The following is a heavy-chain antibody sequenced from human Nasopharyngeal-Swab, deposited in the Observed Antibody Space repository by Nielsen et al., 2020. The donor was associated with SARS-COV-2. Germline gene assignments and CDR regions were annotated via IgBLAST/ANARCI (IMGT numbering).Heavy chain of an antibody. V-gene: IGHV4-31*03. J-gene: IGHJ4*02. CDR2: IYYSGST. CDR3: ARAGAVVRGVTHFDY. Sequence: SETLSLTCTVSGGSISSGGYYWSWIRQHPGKGLEWIGYIYYSGSTYYNPSLKSRVTISVDTSKNQFSLKLSSVTAADTAVYYCARAGAVVRGVTHFDYWGQGTLVTVSS. D-gene: IGHD3-10*01. CDR1: GGSISSGGYY.